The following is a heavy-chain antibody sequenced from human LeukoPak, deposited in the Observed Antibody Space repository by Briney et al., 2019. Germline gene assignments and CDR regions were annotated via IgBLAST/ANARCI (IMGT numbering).Heavy chain of an antibody. J-gene: IGHJ4*02. Sequence: GGSLRLSCAASGFTFSSYWMHWVRQAPGKGLVWVSRINSDGSSTSYADSVKGRFTISRGNAKNTLYLQMNSLRAEDTAVYYCAKGSIAATYFDYWGQGTLVTVSS. D-gene: IGHD6-6*01. V-gene: IGHV3-74*01. CDR3: AKGSIAATYFDY. CDR1: GFTFSSYW. CDR2: INSDGSST.